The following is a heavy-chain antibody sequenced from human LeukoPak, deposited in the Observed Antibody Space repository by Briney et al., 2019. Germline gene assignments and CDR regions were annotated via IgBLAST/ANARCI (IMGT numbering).Heavy chain of an antibody. CDR2: INPNSGGT. V-gene: IGHV1-2*02. CDR1: GYTFTGYY. Sequence: GASVKVSCKASGYTFTGYYMHWVRQAPGQGLEWMGWINPNSGGTNYAQKFQGRVTMTRDTSISTAYMELSRLRSDDTAVYYCASRNMVRGGDDAFDIWGQGTMVTVSS. J-gene: IGHJ3*02. CDR3: ASRNMVRGGDDAFDI. D-gene: IGHD3-10*01.